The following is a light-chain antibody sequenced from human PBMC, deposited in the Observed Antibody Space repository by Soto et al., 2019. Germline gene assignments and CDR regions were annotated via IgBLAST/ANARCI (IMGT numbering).Light chain of an antibody. CDR3: QQYGDWPLT. V-gene: IGKV3-15*01. J-gene: IGKJ4*02. CDR1: QSVRSTY. Sequence: EIVMTQSPVTLSASPGDRVTLSCRASQSVRSTYLAWYQQKPGQAPRLLIFGVSNRAAGIPARFSGSGSGTEFTLTISSLQSEDFAVYYCQQYGDWPLTFGGGTKVDIK. CDR2: GVS.